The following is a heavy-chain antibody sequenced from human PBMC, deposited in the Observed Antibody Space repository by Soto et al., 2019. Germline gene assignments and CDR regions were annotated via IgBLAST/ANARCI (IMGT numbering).Heavy chain of an antibody. Sequence: SVKVSCKASGGTFSSYAISWVRQAPGQGLEWMGGIIPIFGTANYAQKFQGRVTITADESTSTAYMELSSLRSEDTAVYYCARGKDGYNPVGFDYWGQGTLVTAPQ. CDR2: IIPIFGTA. CDR3: ARGKDGYNPVGFDY. D-gene: IGHD5-12*01. J-gene: IGHJ4*02. CDR1: GGTFSSYA. V-gene: IGHV1-69*13.